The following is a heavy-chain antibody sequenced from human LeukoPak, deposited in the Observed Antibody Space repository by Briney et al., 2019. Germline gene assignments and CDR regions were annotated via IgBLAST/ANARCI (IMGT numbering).Heavy chain of an antibody. V-gene: IGHV3-21*01. J-gene: IGHJ4*02. CDR2: ISSSSSYI. CDR3: ASDYYGSGSYRDY. Sequence: GGSLRLSCAASGFTFSSYSMNWVRQAPGKGLEWVSSISSSSSYIYYADSVKGRFTISRDNAKNSLYLQMNSLRAEDTAVYYCASDYYGSGSYRDYWGQGTLVTVSS. CDR1: GFTFSSYS. D-gene: IGHD3-10*01.